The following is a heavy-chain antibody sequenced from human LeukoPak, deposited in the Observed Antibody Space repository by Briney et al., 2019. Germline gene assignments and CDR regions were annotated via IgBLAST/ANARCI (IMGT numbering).Heavy chain of an antibody. CDR2: VYYSGST. CDR1: GCSISTYY. J-gene: IGHJ4*02. CDR3: AREGVVIN. D-gene: IGHD3-3*01. Sequence: SETLSLTCTVSGCSISTYYWSWIRQPPGKGLEWIGYVYYSGSTNYNPSLKSRVTISVDTSKNQFSLKLNSVTAADTAVYYCAREGVVINWGQGTLVTVSS. V-gene: IGHV4-59*01.